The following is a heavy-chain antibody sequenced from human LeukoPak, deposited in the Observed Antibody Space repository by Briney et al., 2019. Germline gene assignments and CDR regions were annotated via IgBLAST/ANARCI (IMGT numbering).Heavy chain of an antibody. CDR2: INWNGDSI. J-gene: IGHJ6*03. V-gene: IGHV3-20*04. Sequence: PGGSLRLSCAASGFTFDDYGMSWVRQTPGKGLEWVSSINWNGDSIGYADSVKGRFTISRDNAKNSLYLQMTSLRDEDTALYYCARDHLLDFYFYYMDVWGKGTTVTVSS. CDR1: GFTFDDYG. CDR3: ARDHLLDFYFYYMDV.